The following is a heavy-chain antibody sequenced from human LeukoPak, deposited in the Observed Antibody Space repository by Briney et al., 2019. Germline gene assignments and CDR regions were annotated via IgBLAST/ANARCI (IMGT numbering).Heavy chain of an antibody. CDR2: ISNSGSTI. D-gene: IGHD3-10*01. Sequence: GGSLRLSCAASGFTFSSYGMNWVRQVPGKGLEWISYISNSGSTIIYADSVKGRFTISRDNAKNSLYLQVDSLRAEDTAVYYCARPDYYRGAGSYGGDYWGQGTLVTVSS. CDR3: ARPDYYRGAGSYGGDY. J-gene: IGHJ4*02. CDR1: GFTFSSYG. V-gene: IGHV3-48*01.